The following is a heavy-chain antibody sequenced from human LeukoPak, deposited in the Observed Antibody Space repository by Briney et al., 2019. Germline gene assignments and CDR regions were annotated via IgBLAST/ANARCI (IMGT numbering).Heavy chain of an antibody. V-gene: IGHV3-30*04. CDR1: GFTFSSYA. D-gene: IGHD3-22*01. CDR3: ARAFYDSSGYYYAYYYYYYGMDV. J-gene: IGHJ6*02. Sequence: GGSLRLSCAASGFTFSSYAMHWVRRAPGKGLEWVAVISYDGSNKYYADSVKGRFTISRDNSNNTLYLQMNSRRAEDTAVYYCARAFYDSSGYYYAYYYYYYGMDVWGQGTTVTVSS. CDR2: ISYDGSNK.